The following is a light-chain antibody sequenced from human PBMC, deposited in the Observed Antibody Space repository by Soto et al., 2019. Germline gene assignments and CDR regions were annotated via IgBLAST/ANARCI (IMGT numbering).Light chain of an antibody. CDR3: SSYTSSSTEV. J-gene: IGLJ1*01. CDR2: DVN. Sequence: QSVLTQPASVSGSPGQSITISCTGTSSDVSAYNYVSWYQQHPGKAPKLMIYDVNNRPSGVSNRFSGSKSGNTASLTISGLQAEDEADYYCSSYTSSSTEVFGNGTKATVL. V-gene: IGLV2-14*01. CDR1: SSDVSAYNY.